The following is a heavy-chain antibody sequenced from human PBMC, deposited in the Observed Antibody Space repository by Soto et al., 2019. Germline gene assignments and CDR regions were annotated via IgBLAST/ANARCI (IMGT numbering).Heavy chain of an antibody. Sequence: QVQLVQSGAEVKKPGASLKVSCKASGYTFTSYGISWVRQAPGQGLEWMGWISTYNGDTKNAQRLQGRVTMTTDTSTSAAFVVWRNLSSGEPVVYYCAGGGGDSLSYFECWGHATLVPVSS. V-gene: IGHV1-18*01. CDR1: GYTFTSYG. J-gene: IGHJ4*01. CDR2: ISTYNGDT. CDR3: AGGGGDSLSYFEC. D-gene: IGHD2-21*02.